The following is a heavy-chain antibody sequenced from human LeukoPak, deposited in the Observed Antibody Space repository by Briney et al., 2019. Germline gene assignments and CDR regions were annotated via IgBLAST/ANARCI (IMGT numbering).Heavy chain of an antibody. CDR3: AKFVGHSYGFDY. Sequence: GGSRRLSCAASGFTFSSYSMSWFRQAPGTGLEWVSGVSGSGGSTYYADSVKGRFAISRDNSKNTLYLQMNSLRAEDTAVYYCAKFVGHSYGFDYWGQGTLDTLSS. CDR2: VSGSGGST. D-gene: IGHD5-18*01. J-gene: IGHJ4*02. V-gene: IGHV3-23*01. CDR1: GFTFSSYS.